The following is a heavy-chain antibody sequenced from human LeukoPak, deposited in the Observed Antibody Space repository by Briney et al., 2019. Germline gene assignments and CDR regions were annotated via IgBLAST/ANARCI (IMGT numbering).Heavy chain of an antibody. CDR1: GYSISSGYY. Sequence: SETLSLTCSVSGYSISSGYYWGWIRQPPGKGLEWIGSIYYSGSTYYNPSLKSRVTISVDTSKNQFSLMVSSVTAADTAVYYCARGSSTSYGGFDYWGQGTLVTVSS. J-gene: IGHJ4*02. V-gene: IGHV4-38-2*02. CDR3: ARGSSTSYGGFDY. CDR2: IYYSGST. D-gene: IGHD2-2*01.